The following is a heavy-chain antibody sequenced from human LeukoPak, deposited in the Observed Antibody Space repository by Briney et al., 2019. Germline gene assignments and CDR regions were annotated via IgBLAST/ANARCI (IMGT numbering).Heavy chain of an antibody. CDR2: IDHSGST. CDR1: GGSFSSYY. D-gene: IGHD5-18*01. V-gene: IGHV4-59*01. Sequence: PSETLSLTCTVSGGSFSSYYWTWIRQPPGKGLEWIGYIDHSGSTNYNPSLKSRVSISSDTSKNQFSLELSSVTAADTAMYYCARALPHRRLMDTTMEQHWFDPWGQGTLVTVSS. J-gene: IGHJ5*02. CDR3: ARALPHRRLMDTTMEQHWFDP.